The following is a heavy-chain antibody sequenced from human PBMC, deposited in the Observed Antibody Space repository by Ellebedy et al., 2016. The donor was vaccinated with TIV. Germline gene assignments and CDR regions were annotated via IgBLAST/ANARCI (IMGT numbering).Heavy chain of an antibody. Sequence: SETLSLTCTVSGGSISSSSYYWGWIRQPPGKGLEWIGSIYYSGSTYYNPSLKSRVTISVDTSKNQFSLKLSSVTAADTAVYYCARHDPHGYSGYDSIFDYWGQGTLVTVSS. V-gene: IGHV4-39*01. CDR1: GGSISSSSYY. CDR3: ARHDPHGYSGYDSIFDY. CDR2: IYYSGST. J-gene: IGHJ4*02. D-gene: IGHD5-12*01.